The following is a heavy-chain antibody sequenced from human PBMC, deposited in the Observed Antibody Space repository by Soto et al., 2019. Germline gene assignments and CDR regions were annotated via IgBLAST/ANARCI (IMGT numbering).Heavy chain of an antibody. CDR1: GFTFSDYY. CDR3: VKDKVVEGQCYGWSEFFF. D-gene: IGHD5-18*01. V-gene: IGHV3-11*06. J-gene: IGHJ4*02. CDR2: TSSSSSYT. Sequence: GGSLRLSCAASGFTFSDYYMSWIRQAPGKGLEWVSYTSSSSSYTNYASSVKGRFTISRDNAKNSLCLQMNSLRAEDTAVYYCVKDKVVEGQCYGWSEFFFWGRGPLVAVSS.